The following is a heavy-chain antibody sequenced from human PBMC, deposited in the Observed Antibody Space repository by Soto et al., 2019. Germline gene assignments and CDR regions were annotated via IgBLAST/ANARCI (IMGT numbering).Heavy chain of an antibody. Sequence: QVQLQESGPGLVKPSETLSLTCTVSGGSISSYYWSWIRQPPGKGLEWIGYIYYSGSTNYNPSLKSRVTISVHTSKNQFSLKLSSVTAADTAVYYCARLYGGTFDYWGQGTLVTVSS. V-gene: IGHV4-59*08. CDR1: GGSISSYY. D-gene: IGHD2-15*01. J-gene: IGHJ4*02. CDR2: IYYSGST. CDR3: ARLYGGTFDY.